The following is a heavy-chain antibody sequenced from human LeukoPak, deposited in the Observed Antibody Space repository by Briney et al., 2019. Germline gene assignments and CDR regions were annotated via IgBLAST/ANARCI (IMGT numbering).Heavy chain of an antibody. Sequence: ASVKVSCKASGYTFTSYGISWVRQAPGQGPEWMGWISAYNGNTNYAQKLQGRVTMTTDTSTSTAYMELRSLRSDDTAVYYCARVATVTTRGDWFDPWGQGTLVTVSS. V-gene: IGHV1-18*01. J-gene: IGHJ5*02. CDR2: ISAYNGNT. CDR1: GYTFTSYG. CDR3: ARVATVTTRGDWFDP. D-gene: IGHD4-17*01.